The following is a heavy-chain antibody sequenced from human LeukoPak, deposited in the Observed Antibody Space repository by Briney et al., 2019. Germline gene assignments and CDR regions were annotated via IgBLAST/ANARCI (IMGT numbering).Heavy chain of an antibody. Sequence: SETLSLTCTGSGGSIGSYYWSWIRQPAGKGLEWIGRIYMSGSTNYNPSLKSRVTMSVDTSGNQFSLKLTSMTAADTAVYYCARKSGGAHDYWGQGTLVTVSS. CDR1: GGSIGSYY. CDR2: IYMSGST. CDR3: ARKSGGAHDY. D-gene: IGHD3-16*01. J-gene: IGHJ4*02. V-gene: IGHV4-4*07.